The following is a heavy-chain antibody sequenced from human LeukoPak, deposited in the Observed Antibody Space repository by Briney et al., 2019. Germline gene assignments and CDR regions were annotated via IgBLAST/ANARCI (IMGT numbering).Heavy chain of an antibody. CDR1: GFTFSNYT. CDR3: ARDSHYGYSSSWFHLVHIDY. J-gene: IGHJ4*02. CDR2: ISSSSSYI. Sequence: GGSLRLSCAASGFTFSNYTMNWVRQTPGKGLEWVSSISSSSSYIFYADPVKGRFTLSRDNAKKSLYLQMNSLRAEDTAVYYCARDSHYGYSSSWFHLVHIDYWGQETLVTVSS. D-gene: IGHD6-13*01. V-gene: IGHV3-21*01.